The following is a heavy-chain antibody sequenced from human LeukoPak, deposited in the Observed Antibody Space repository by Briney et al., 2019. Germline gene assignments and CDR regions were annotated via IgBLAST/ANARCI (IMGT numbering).Heavy chain of an antibody. Sequence: ASVKVSCKASGYTFTSYGISWVRQAPGQGLEWMGWISAYNGNTNYAQKLQGRVTMTTDTSTSTAYMELRSLRSDDTAVYYCARDRGIVVVPAAPPAHYYHMDVWGKGTTVTVSS. CDR3: ARDRGIVVVPAAPPAHYYHMDV. D-gene: IGHD2-2*01. J-gene: IGHJ6*03. CDR2: ISAYNGNT. CDR1: GYTFTSYG. V-gene: IGHV1-18*01.